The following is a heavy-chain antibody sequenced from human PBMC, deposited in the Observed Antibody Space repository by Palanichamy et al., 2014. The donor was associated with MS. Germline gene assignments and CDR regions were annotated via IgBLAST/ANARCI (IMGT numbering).Heavy chain of an antibody. D-gene: IGHD3-16*01. CDR2: LYTSGST. Sequence: QVRLQESGPGLVKPWETLSLTCTVSGGSINNYYWSWIRQAAGKGLEWIGRLYTSGSTDYNPSLKCRVSMSGDTSKNQFSLKMTSVTAADTAVYYCVRVGGVPLGSFDVWGQGTMVTVSS. V-gene: IGHV4-4*07. J-gene: IGHJ3*01. CDR3: VRVGGVPLGSFDV. CDR1: GGSINNYY.